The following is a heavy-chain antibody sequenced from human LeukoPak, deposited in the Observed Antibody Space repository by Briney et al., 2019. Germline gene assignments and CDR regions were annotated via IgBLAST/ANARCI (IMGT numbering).Heavy chain of an antibody. J-gene: IGHJ6*02. CDR3: AKDRPPHYYDSSGYYSDYYYGMDV. CDR1: GFTFSSYG. D-gene: IGHD3-22*01. Sequence: GRSLRLSCAASGFTFSSYGMHWVRQAPGKGLEWVAVISYDGSNKYYADSVKGRFTISRDNSKNTLYLQMNSLRAEDTAVYYCAKDRPPHYYDSSGYYSDYYYGMDVWGQGTTVTVSS. V-gene: IGHV3-30*18. CDR2: ISYDGSNK.